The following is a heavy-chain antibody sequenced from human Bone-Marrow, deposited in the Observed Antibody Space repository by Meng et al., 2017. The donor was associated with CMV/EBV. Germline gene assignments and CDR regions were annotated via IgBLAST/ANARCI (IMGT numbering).Heavy chain of an antibody. D-gene: IGHD6-6*01. Sequence: LSLTCAASGFTVSSNYMSWVRQAPGKGLEWVSVIYSGGSTYYADSVKGRFTISRDNSKNTLYLQMNSLRAEDTAVYYCASGALWQLGGMDVWGQGTTVTVSS. V-gene: IGHV3-53*01. CDR1: GFTVSSNY. CDR2: IYSGGST. J-gene: IGHJ6*02. CDR3: ASGALWQLGGMDV.